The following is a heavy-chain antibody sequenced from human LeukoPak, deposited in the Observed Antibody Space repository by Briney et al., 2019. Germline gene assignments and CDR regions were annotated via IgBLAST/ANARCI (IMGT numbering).Heavy chain of an antibody. J-gene: IGHJ4*02. CDR3: ARIRYSSGHTPPDY. CDR1: GFTFSSYA. D-gene: IGHD6-19*01. CDR2: ISGSGGST. Sequence: HSGGSLRLSCAASGFTFSSYAMSWVRQAPGKGLEWVSAISGSGGSTYYADSVKGRFTISRDNSNNTLFLQMNSLRAEDTAIYYCARIRYSSGHTPPDYWGQGTLVTVSS. V-gene: IGHV3-23*01.